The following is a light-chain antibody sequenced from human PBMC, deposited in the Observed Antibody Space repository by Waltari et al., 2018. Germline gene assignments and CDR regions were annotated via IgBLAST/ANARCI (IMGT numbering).Light chain of an antibody. CDR1: SSDIGGYNY. V-gene: IGLV2-11*01. Sequence: QAALTQPPSVSGSPGQSVTISCTGTSSDIGGYNYVSWYQQHPGKAPKLMIYDGSKRPSGVSDRFSGSKSGNTASLTISGLQAEDEADYYCSSYAGSNTFIFGAGTRLTVL. CDR2: DGS. CDR3: SSYAGSNTFI. J-gene: IGLJ1*01.